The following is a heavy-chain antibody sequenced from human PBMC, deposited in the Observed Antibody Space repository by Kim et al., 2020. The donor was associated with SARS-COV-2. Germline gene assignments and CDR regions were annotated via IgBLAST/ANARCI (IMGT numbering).Heavy chain of an antibody. D-gene: IGHD5-12*01. Sequence: GESLKISCKGSGFSFTIYWITWVRQMPGKGLEWMGRIDPSGSSTNYSPSFQGHVTISTDKSINTAFLQWSSLKASDSAMYYCSRLTSGYDPVDYWGQGTL. J-gene: IGHJ4*02. CDR2: IDPSGSST. CDR3: SRLTSGYDPVDY. CDR1: GFSFTIYW. V-gene: IGHV5-10-1*01.